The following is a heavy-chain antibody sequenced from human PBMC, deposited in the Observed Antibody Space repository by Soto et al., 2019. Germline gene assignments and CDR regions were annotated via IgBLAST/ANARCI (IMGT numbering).Heavy chain of an antibody. CDR2: ISSSSSYI. CDR3: ARGPMYYYDSSGISRFDP. J-gene: IGHJ5*02. D-gene: IGHD3-22*01. Sequence: GGSLRLSCAASGFTFSSYSMNWVRQAPGKGLEWVSSISSSSSYIYYADSVKGRFTISRDNAKNSLYLQMNSLRAEDTAVYYCARGPMYYYDSSGISRFDPWGQGTLVTVPQ. CDR1: GFTFSSYS. V-gene: IGHV3-21*01.